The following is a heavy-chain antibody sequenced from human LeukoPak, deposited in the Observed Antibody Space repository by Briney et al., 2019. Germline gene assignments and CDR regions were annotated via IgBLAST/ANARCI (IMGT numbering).Heavy chain of an antibody. J-gene: IGHJ6*02. Sequence: GGSLRLSCAPSGFTFSSYWMHWVRQAPGKWLVWVSRINSDGSNTSYADSVKGRFTISRDNAKNTLYLQMNSLRAEDTALYYCASLGYSKGYYYGMDVWGQGTTVTVSS. CDR3: ASLGYSKGYYYGMDV. D-gene: IGHD4-11*01. CDR1: GFTFSSYW. CDR2: INSDGSNT. V-gene: IGHV3-74*01.